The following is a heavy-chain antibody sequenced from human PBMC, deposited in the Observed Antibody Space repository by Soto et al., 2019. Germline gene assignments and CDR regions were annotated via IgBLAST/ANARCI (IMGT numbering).Heavy chain of an antibody. CDR2: IYNNGRT. CDR3: ARARFCPSTSCYHSFDF. Sequence: TSETLSLTCTVSGGSISSSSWSWIRQPPGRGLEWIGYIYNNGRTDYNPSLKSRVTISVDTSKNHFSLKLSSVTPADTAVYYCARARFCPSTSCYHSFDFWGQGTLVTVSS. CDR1: GGSISSSS. J-gene: IGHJ4*02. V-gene: IGHV4-59*01. D-gene: IGHD2-2*01.